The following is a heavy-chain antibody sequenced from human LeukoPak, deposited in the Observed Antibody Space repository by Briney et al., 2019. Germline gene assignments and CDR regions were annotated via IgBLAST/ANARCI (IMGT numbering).Heavy chain of an antibody. CDR1: GGSISSYY. D-gene: IGHD3-22*01. CDR3: ASSYYYDSSGYYYDY. V-gene: IGHV4-59*01. CDR2: IYYSGST. J-gene: IGHJ4*02. Sequence: PSETLSLTCTVSGGSISSYYWSWIRQPPGKGLEWIGYIYYSGSTNYNPSLKSRVTISVDTSKNQFSLKLSSVTAADKAVYYCASSYYYDSSGYYYDYWGQGTLVTVSS.